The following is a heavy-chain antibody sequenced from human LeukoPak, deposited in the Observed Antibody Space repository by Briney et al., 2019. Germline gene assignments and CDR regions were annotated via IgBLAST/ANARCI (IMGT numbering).Heavy chain of an antibody. D-gene: IGHD5-24*01. Sequence: GGSLRLSCAASGFTFSSSAMSWVRQVPGKGLEWVSGISASGGSTYYADSVRGRFTISRDNSKNTLYLQMNSLRAEDTAVYYCARSRDGYSHFDYWGQGTLVTVSS. CDR3: ARSRDGYSHFDY. CDR1: GFTFSSSA. CDR2: ISASGGST. V-gene: IGHV3-23*01. J-gene: IGHJ4*02.